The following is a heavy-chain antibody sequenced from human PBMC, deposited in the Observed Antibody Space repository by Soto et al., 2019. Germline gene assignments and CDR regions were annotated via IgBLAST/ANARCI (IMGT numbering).Heavy chain of an antibody. Sequence: QVQLVQSGAEVKKPGSSVKVSCKASGGTFSSYAISWVRQSPGQGLEWMGGLIPIFGTANYAQKFQGRVTITADESTSTAYMELSSLRSEDTAVYYCARGLRSIAAAGEGNWFDPWGQGTLVTVSS. V-gene: IGHV1-69*01. CDR3: ARGLRSIAAAGEGNWFDP. CDR1: GGTFSSYA. J-gene: IGHJ5*02. CDR2: LIPIFGTA. D-gene: IGHD6-13*01.